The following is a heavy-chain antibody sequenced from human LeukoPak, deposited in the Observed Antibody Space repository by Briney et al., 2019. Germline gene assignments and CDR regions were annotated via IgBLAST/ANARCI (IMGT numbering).Heavy chain of an antibody. CDR3: ARAVGSGWFFDY. V-gene: IGHV3-21*01. CDR2: ISSSSSYI. Sequence: GGSLRLSCAASGFTFSSYSMTWVRQAPGKGLEWVSSISSSSSYIYYADSVKGRFTISRDNAKNSLYLQMNSLRAEDTAVYYCARAVGSGWFFDYWGQGTLVTVSS. D-gene: IGHD6-19*01. CDR1: GFTFSSYS. J-gene: IGHJ4*02.